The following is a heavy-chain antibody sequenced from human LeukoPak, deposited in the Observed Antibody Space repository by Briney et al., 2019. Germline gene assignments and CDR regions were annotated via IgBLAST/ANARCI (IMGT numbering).Heavy chain of an antibody. CDR3: ARDGSLPDY. CDR1: GFTLNSYW. V-gene: IGHV3-74*01. Sequence: GGSLRLSCSASGFTLNSYWMHWVRQAPGKGLVWVSRIISDGSGTSYADSVKGRFTISRDNAKNTLYLQMNSLRAEDTAVYYCARDGSLPDYWGQGTLVTVSS. CDR2: IISDGSGT. J-gene: IGHJ4*02.